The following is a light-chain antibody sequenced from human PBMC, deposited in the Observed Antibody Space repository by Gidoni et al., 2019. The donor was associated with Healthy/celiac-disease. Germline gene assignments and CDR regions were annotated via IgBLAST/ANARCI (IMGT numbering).Light chain of an antibody. CDR2: GAS. CDR1: QSVSSSY. CDR3: QQYGSSPFT. V-gene: IGKV3-20*01. Sequence: EFVLTHSQGTLSLSPGERATLPCRASQSVSSSYLAWYQQKPGQAPRLLIYGASSRATGIPDRFSGSGSGTDFTLTISRLEPEDFAVYYCQQYGSSPFTFXPXTKVDIK. J-gene: IGKJ3*01.